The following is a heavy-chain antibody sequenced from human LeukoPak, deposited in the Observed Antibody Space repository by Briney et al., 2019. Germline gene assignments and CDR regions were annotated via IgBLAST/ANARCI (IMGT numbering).Heavy chain of an antibody. CDR1: GGTFSSYA. J-gene: IGHJ6*02. CDR3: ARQHSSGYYSPHYYYGMDV. Sequence: SVKVSCKASGGTFSSYAISWVRQAPGQGLEWMGGIIPIFGTANYAQKFQGRVTITADESTSTAYMELSSLRSDDTAVYYCARQHSSGYYSPHYYYGMDVWGQGTTVTVSS. V-gene: IGHV1-69*01. D-gene: IGHD3-22*01. CDR2: IIPIFGTA.